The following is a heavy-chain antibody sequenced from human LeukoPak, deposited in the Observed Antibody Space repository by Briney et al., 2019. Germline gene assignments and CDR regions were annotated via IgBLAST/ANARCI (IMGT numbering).Heavy chain of an antibody. Sequence: PGGSLRLACAASGFTFSSYAMHWVRQAPGKGLEWVAVISYDGSNTYYADSVKGRFTISRDNSKNTLYLQMNSLRAEDTAVYYCARGSTYYDFWSGLSNYGMDVWGQGTTVTVSS. CDR1: GFTFSSYA. J-gene: IGHJ6*02. CDR3: ARGSTYYDFWSGLSNYGMDV. CDR2: ISYDGSNT. V-gene: IGHV3-30-3*01. D-gene: IGHD3-3*01.